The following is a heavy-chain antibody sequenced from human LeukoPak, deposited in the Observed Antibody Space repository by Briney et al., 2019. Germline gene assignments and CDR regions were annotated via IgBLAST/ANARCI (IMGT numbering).Heavy chain of an antibody. CDR2: ISGGGGGT. CDR1: RFTFSTYA. V-gene: IGHV3-23*01. Sequence: PGGSLRLSCAASRFTFSTYAMSWVRPAPARGLEWVSTISGGGGGTYYADSAKGRFTISRDNSKNTLDLLMNSLRAEDTAVYYCAKAPHDNGDYNWFDPWGQGSLVTVSS. CDR3: AKAPHDNGDYNWFDP. J-gene: IGHJ5*02. D-gene: IGHD4-17*01.